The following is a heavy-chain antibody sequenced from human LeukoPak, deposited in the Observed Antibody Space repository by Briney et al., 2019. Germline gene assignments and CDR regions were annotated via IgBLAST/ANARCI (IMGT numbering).Heavy chain of an antibody. D-gene: IGHD1-26*01. CDR2: IYYSGST. CDR1: GGSISSYY. J-gene: IGHJ6*02. Sequence: NPSETLSLTCTVSGGSISSYYWSWIRQPPGKGLEWIGYIYYSGSTNYNPSLKSRVTISVDTSKNQFSLKLSSVTAADTAVYYCARGKSGSYAPRYYGMDVWGQGTTVTVSS. V-gene: IGHV4-59*01. CDR3: ARGKSGSYAPRYYGMDV.